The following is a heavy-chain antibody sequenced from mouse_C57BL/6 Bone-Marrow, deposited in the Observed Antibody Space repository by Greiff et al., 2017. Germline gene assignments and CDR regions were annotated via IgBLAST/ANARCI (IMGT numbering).Heavy chain of an antibody. CDR2: ISTGGGSN. CDR3: AREGVYYASFAY. V-gene: IGHV5-12*01. Sequence: DVKLVESGGGLVQPGGSLKLSCAASGFTFSDYYMYWVRQTPEKRLEWVAYISTGGGSNYYPDTVKGRFTISRDNAKNTRYLQMSRLKSEDTAMYYCAREGVYYASFAYWGQGTLVTVSA. D-gene: IGHD2-1*01. CDR1: GFTFSDYY. J-gene: IGHJ3*01.